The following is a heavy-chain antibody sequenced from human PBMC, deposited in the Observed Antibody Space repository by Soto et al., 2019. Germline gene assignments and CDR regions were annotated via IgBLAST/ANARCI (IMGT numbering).Heavy chain of an antibody. CDR2: IIPIFGIA. CDR3: AREDRDRGTGLVPAALEGMDV. J-gene: IGHJ6*01. CDR1: GGTFSRYS. D-gene: IGHD2-2*01. V-gene: IGHV1-69*08. Sequence: QVQLVQSGAEVTKPGSSVKVSCKASGGTFSRYSITWVRQAPGHGLEWIGRIIPIFGIASYAQKFQGRGTITADESTSTAYMELSSLRSDDTALYYCAREDRDRGTGLVPAALEGMDVWGQGTTVTVSS.